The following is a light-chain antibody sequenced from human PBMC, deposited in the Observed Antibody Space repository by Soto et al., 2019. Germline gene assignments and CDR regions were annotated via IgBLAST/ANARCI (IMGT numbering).Light chain of an antibody. CDR3: QLCSSTPCT. CDR2: AAS. Sequence: DSQLILTPKTLSASVGDRVTITCLASQSISSYLTWYQQKPGKAPKLLIYAASSLHSGVPSRFSGSGSGTDFTLTIFFLQPEDFTTYYSQLCSSTPCTFGHGTRVDIK. CDR1: QSISSY. J-gene: IGKJ1*01. V-gene: IGKV1-39*01.